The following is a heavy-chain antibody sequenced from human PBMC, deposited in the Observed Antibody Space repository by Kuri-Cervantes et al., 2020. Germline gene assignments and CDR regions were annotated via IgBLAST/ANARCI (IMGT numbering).Heavy chain of an antibody. CDR2: ISYDGSNK. CDR1: GFTFSSYG. V-gene: IGHV3-30*18. Sequence: LSLTCAASGFTFSSYGMHWVRQAPGKGLEWVAVISYDGSNKYYADSVKGRFTISRDNSKNTLYLQMNSLRAEDTALYYCAKVSSSGWYFPWVFDYWGQGTLVTVSS. CDR3: AKVSSSGWYFPWVFDY. D-gene: IGHD6-19*01. J-gene: IGHJ4*02.